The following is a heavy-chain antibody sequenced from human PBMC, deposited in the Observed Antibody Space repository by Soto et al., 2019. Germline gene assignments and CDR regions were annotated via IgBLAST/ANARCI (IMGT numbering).Heavy chain of an antibody. J-gene: IGHJ6*02. CDR1: GGSISSSSYY. V-gene: IGHV4-39*01. D-gene: IGHD6-19*01. CDR2: IYYSGST. CDR3: ASRGSGSGWWNYYYYGMDV. Sequence: SETLSLTCTVSGGSISSSSYYWGWIRQPPGKGLEWIGSIYYSGSTYYNPSLKSRVTISVDTSKNQFSLKLSSVTAADTAVYYCASRGSGSGWWNYYYYGMDVWGQGTTVTVS.